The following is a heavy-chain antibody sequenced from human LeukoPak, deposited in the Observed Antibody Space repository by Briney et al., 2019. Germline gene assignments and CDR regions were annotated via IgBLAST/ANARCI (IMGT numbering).Heavy chain of an antibody. CDR1: GFTFSSYE. J-gene: IGHJ6*04. Sequence: GGSLRLSCTASGFTFSSYEMNWVRQAPGKGLEWISYISGSGTVTHYADSVEGRFTISRDNTKNSPYLQMNRLRGEDTAVYYCARDGTPSYSTGWVYMDVWGKGTTVTISS. CDR2: ISGSGTVT. V-gene: IGHV3-48*03. D-gene: IGHD6-25*01. CDR3: ARDGTPSYSTGWVYMDV.